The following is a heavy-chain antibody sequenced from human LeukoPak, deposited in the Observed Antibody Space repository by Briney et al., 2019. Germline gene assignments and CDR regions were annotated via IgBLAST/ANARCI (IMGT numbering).Heavy chain of an antibody. CDR2: IGTAGDT. J-gene: IGHJ2*01. CDR1: GFTFSSYG. D-gene: IGHD2-15*01. V-gene: IGHV3-13*01. CDR3: ARDFSGDWYFDL. Sequence: QTGGSLRLSCAASGFTFSSYGMHWVRQATGKGLEWVSAIGTAGDTYYPGSVKGRFTISRENAKNSLYLQMYSLRAGDTAVYYCARDFSGDWYFDLWGRGTLVTVSS.